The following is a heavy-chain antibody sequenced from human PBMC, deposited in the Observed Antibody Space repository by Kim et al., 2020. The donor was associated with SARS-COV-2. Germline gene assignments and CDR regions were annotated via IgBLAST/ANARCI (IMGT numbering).Heavy chain of an antibody. CDR1: GGSISSYY. Sequence: SETLSLTCTVSGGSISSYYWSWIRQPPGKGLEWIGYIYYSGSTNYNPSLKSRVTISVDTSKNQFSLKLSSVTAADTAVYYCASVAGVEMATMDKHDAFDIWGQGTMVTVSS. V-gene: IGHV4-59*13. D-gene: IGHD5-12*01. CDR2: IYYSGST. J-gene: IGHJ3*02. CDR3: ASVAGVEMATMDKHDAFDI.